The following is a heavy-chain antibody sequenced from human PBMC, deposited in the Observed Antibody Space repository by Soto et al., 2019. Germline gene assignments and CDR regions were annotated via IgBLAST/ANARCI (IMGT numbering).Heavy chain of an antibody. V-gene: IGHV1-69*12. CDR3: AREVAADGTFREDVFDI. Sequence: QVQLVQSGAEVKKPGSSVKVSCKASGGTFSNHAINWVRQAPGQGLEWMGRIIPIFTTTDYAQRFRGRVTITADESTITAYMELSSLKHDDTAVYYCAREVAADGTFREDVFDIWGQGTMVPVSS. CDR2: IIPIFTTT. CDR1: GGTFSNHA. J-gene: IGHJ3*02. D-gene: IGHD6-13*01.